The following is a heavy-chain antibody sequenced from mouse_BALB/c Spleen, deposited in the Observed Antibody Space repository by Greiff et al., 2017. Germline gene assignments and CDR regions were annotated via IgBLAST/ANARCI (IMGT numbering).Heavy chain of an antibody. V-gene: IGHV5-12-2*01. CDR1: GFTFSSYT. Sequence: DVMLVESGGGLVQPGGSLKLSCAASGFTFSSYTMSWVRQTPEKRLEWVAYISNGGGSTYYPDTVKGRFTISRDNAKNTLYLQMSSLKSEDTAMYYCARHRTEYYFDYWGQGTTLTVSS. CDR2: ISNGGGST. J-gene: IGHJ2*01. CDR3: ARHRTEYYFDY.